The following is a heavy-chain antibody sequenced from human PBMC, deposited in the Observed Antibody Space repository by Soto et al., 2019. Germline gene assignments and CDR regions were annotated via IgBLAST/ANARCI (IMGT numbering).Heavy chain of an antibody. CDR1: GYTFTSYG. J-gene: IGHJ4*02. CDR3: AREDVFCRSTSCPIDY. V-gene: IGHV1-18*01. D-gene: IGHD2-2*01. CDR2: ISAYNGNT. Sequence: QVQLVQSGAEVKKPGASVKVSCKASGYTFTSYGIIWVRQAPGQGLEWMGWISAYNGNTNYAQKLQGRVTMTTDTSTSTAYMELRSLRSDDTAVYYCAREDVFCRSTSCPIDYWGQGTLVTVSS.